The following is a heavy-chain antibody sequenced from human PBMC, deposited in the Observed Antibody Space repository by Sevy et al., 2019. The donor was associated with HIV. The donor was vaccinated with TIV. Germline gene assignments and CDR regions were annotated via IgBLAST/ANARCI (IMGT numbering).Heavy chain of an antibody. CDR1: GFRFSTYW. Sequence: GGSLRLSCAASGFRFSTYWMTWVRQAPGKGLEWVATMNQYGTERDYVDSVKGRFTISRDNTKTSLFLQMNSLSAEDTGVYYCVREGVGGFSYSLDCWGQGTLVTVSS. J-gene: IGHJ4*02. CDR2: MNQYGTER. V-gene: IGHV3-7*01. D-gene: IGHD3-16*01. CDR3: VREGVGGFSYSLDC.